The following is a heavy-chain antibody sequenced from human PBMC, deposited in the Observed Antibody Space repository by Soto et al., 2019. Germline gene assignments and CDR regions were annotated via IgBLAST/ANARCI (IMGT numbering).Heavy chain of an antibody. CDR1: GGSISSGGYY. V-gene: IGHV4-31*03. CDR3: SRDLRFRGFYVVDV. D-gene: IGHD3-10*01. CDR2: IYYTGCI. Sequence: QVQLQESGPGLVKPSQTLSLTCTVSGGSISSGGYYWSWIRQHPGKGLEWIGYIYYTGCIYYNPSLKNRVTISADKSMKQVSLTLSSVNAAHMSAYYCSRDLRFRGFYVVDVWGQGTTVTVSS. J-gene: IGHJ6*02.